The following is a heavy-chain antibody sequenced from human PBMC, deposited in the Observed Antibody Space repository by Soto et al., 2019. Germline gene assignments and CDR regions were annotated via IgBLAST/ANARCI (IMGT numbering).Heavy chain of an antibody. CDR2: ISAYNGNT. J-gene: IGHJ6*02. D-gene: IGHD6-19*01. V-gene: IGHV1-18*01. Sequence: QVQLVQSGAEVKKPGASVKVSCKASGYTFTSYGISWVRQAPGQGLEWMGWISAYNGNTNYAQKLQGRVTMTTDTSKSTAYMERRSLRSDDTAVYYCAIDRDSSGWPLYGIDVWGQGTTVTVSS. CDR1: GYTFTSYG. CDR3: AIDRDSSGWPLYGIDV.